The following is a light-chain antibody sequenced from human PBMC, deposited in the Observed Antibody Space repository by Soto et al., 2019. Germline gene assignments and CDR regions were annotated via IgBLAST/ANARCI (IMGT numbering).Light chain of an antibody. Sequence: EIVLTPSPATLSLSPVERATLSCRASQSVSSYLAWYQQKPGQAPRLLIYDASNRATGIPARFSGSGSGTDFTLTISSLEPEDFAVYYCQQRSNWPPTFGQGTKVEI. CDR1: QSVSSY. CDR2: DAS. J-gene: IGKJ1*01. CDR3: QQRSNWPPT. V-gene: IGKV3-11*01.